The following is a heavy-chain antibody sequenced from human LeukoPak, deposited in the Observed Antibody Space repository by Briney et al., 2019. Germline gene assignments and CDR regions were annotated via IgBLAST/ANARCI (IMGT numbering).Heavy chain of an antibody. V-gene: IGHV3-48*03. CDR1: GFTFSSYE. J-gene: IGHJ3*02. CDR3: ARQQYDILTGSGDAFDI. CDR2: ISSSGSTI. D-gene: IGHD3-9*01. Sequence: GGSLRLSCAASGFTFSSYEMNWVRQAPGEGLEWVSYISSSGSTIYYADSVKGRFTISRDNAKNSLYLQMNSLRAEDTAVYYCARQQYDILTGSGDAFDIWGQGTMVTVSS.